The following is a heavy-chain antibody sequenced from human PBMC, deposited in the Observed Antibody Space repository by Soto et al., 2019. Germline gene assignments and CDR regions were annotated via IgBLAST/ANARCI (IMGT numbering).Heavy chain of an antibody. CDR1: GGSISTYF. CDR2: IYYDWST. Sequence: QVQLQESGPGLVKPSETLSLTCTVSGGSISTYFWGWIRQPPGKGLEWIGYIYYDWSTKYNPSLKSRVTISVDTSKNQFSLKLSSVTAADTAVYYCARDSGTDHSCYMDVWGKGTTVTVSS. D-gene: IGHD3-10*01. V-gene: IGHV4-59*01. CDR3: ARDSGTDHSCYMDV. J-gene: IGHJ6*03.